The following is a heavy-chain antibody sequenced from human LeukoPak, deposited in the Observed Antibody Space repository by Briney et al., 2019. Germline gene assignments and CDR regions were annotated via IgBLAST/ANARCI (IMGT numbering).Heavy chain of an antibody. Sequence: SETLSLTCTVSGYSISSGYYWGWIRQPPGKGLEWIGIIYHSGSTYYNPSLKSRVTISVDTSKNQFSLKLSSVTAADTAVYYCARELDIVATLTSGDYWGQGTLVTVSS. D-gene: IGHD5-12*01. CDR2: IYHSGST. V-gene: IGHV4-38-2*02. CDR3: ARELDIVATLTSGDY. J-gene: IGHJ4*02. CDR1: GYSISSGYY.